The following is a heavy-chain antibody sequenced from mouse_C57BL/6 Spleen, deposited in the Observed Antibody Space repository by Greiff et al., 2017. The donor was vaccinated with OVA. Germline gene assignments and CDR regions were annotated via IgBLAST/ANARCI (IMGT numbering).Heavy chain of an antibody. CDR1: GYAFSSYW. CDR2: IYPGGGDT. J-gene: IGHJ3*01. D-gene: IGHD4-1*01. V-gene: IGHV1-80*01. CDR3: ARSELGQGFAY. Sequence: QVQLQQSGAELVKPGASVKISCKASGYAFSSYWMNWVKQRPGKGLEWIGQIYPGGGDTNYNGKFKGKATLTADKSSSTAYMQLSSLTSEDSAVYFCARSELGQGFAYWGQGTLVTVSA.